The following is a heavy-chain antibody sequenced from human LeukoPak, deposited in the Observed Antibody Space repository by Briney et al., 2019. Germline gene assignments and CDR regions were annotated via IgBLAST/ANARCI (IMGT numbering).Heavy chain of an antibody. CDR1: RYSISSGYY. D-gene: IGHD1-26*01. J-gene: IGHJ3*02. Sequence: SETLSLTCTVSRYSISSGYYWGWIRQPPGKGLEWIGSIYHSGSTYYNPSLKSRVTISVDTSKNQFSLKLSSVTAADTAVYYCARRGSYYSSSGAFDIWGQGTMVTVSS. CDR2: IYHSGST. CDR3: ARRGSYYSSSGAFDI. V-gene: IGHV4-38-2*02.